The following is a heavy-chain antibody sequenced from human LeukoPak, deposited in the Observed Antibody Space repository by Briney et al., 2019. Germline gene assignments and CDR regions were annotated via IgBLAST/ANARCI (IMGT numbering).Heavy chain of an antibody. V-gene: IGHV1-2*02. CDR2: INPNSGGT. CDR3: ARDRRAAAGTPYFDY. CDR1: GYTFTGYY. D-gene: IGHD6-13*01. Sequence: ASVKVSCKASGYTFTGYYMHWVRQAPGQGLEWMGWINPNSGGTNYAQKFQGRVTMTRGTSISTGYVALSRLRSDDTAVYSCARDRRAAAGTPYFDYWGQGTLVTVSS. J-gene: IGHJ4*02.